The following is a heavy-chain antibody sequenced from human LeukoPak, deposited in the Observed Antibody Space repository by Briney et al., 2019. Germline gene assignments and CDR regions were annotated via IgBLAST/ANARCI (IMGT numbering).Heavy chain of an antibody. CDR3: ARSGYVAAAGLDY. J-gene: IGHJ4*02. D-gene: IGHD6-13*01. CDR1: GFTFSSYG. CDR2: INAGNGNT. V-gene: IGHV1-3*01. Sequence: GGSLRLSCAASGFTFSSYGMHWVRQAPGQRLEWMGWINAGNGNTKYSQKFQGRVTITRDTSASTAYMELSSLRSEDTAVYYCARSGYVAAAGLDYWGQGTLVTVSS.